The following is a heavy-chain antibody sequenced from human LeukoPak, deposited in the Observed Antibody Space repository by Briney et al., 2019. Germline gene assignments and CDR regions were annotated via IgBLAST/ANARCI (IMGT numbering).Heavy chain of an antibody. J-gene: IGHJ4*02. Sequence: GGSLRLSCAASGFTFSSHSMTWVRQAPGKGLEWVSSISTSSSYIYYADSVKGRFTISRDNAKKSLYLQMNSLRAEDTAVYYCARDHEGVAGTTGGVDYWGQGTLVTVSS. V-gene: IGHV3-21*01. D-gene: IGHD1-7*01. CDR1: GFTFSSHS. CDR2: ISTSSSYI. CDR3: ARDHEGVAGTTGGVDY.